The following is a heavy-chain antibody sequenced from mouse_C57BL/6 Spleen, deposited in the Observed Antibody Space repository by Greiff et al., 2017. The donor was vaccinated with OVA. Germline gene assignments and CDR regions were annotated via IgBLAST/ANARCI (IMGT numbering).Heavy chain of an antibody. D-gene: IGHD1-1*02. CDR3: AKVAGTGDYYDY. CDR1: GYTFTSYW. V-gene: IGHV1-52*01. J-gene: IGHJ2*01. CDR2: IDPSDSET. Sequence: QVQLQQPGAELVRPGSSVKLSCKASGYTFTSYWMHWVKQRPIQGLEWIGNIDPSDSETHYNQKFKDKATLTVDKSSSTAYMQLSRLTAEDSAVYYCAKVAGTGDYYDYWGQGTTLTVSA.